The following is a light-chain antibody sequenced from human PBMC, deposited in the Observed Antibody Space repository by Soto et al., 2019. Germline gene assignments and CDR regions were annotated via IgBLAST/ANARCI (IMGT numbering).Light chain of an antibody. CDR3: CSYAGSTALYV. Sequence: QSVLTQPASVSGSPGQSITISCTGTSSDVGSYNLVSWYQQHPGKAPKLMIYEGSKRPSGVSNRFSGSKSGNTSSLTNSGLQAEDEADYYCCSYAGSTALYVFGTGTKVTVL. J-gene: IGLJ1*01. CDR2: EGS. CDR1: SSDVGSYNL. V-gene: IGLV2-23*01.